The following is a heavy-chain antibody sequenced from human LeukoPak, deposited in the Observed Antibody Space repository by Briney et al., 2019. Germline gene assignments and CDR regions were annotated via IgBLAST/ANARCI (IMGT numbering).Heavy chain of an antibody. V-gene: IGHV3-7*01. CDR2: IKQDGSEK. D-gene: IGHD5-24*01. CDR3: ARWLELMRNFDW. J-gene: IGHJ4*02. CDR1: GFTFSDYW. Sequence: GGSLRLSCVGSGFTFSDYWMSWVRQAPGKGLEWVANIKQDGSEKDYVDALKGRFTISRDNAENSLYLQMNSLRAEDTAVYYCARWLELMRNFDWWGQGTLVTVSS.